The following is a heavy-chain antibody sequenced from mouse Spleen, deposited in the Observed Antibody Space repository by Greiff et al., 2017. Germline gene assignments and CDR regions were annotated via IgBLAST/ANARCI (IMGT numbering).Heavy chain of an antibody. D-gene: IGHD1-2*01. CDR1: GYTFTSYW. J-gene: IGHJ2*01. CDR2: IDPSDSYT. Sequence: QVQLQQPGAELVKPGASVKLSCKASGYTFTSYWMQWVKQRPGQGLEWIGEIDPSDSYTNYNQKFKGKATLTVDTSSSTAYMQLSSLTSEDSAVYYCARDYYGYDYWGQGTTLTVSS. V-gene: IGHV1-50*01. CDR3: ARDYYGYDY.